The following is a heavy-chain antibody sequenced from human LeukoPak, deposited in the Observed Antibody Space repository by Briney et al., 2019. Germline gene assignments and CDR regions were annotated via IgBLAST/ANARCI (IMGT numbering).Heavy chain of an antibody. Sequence: GGSLRLSCAASGFTFSSYAMHWVRQAPGKGLEWVAVISYDGSNKYYADSVKGRFTISRDNSKNTLYLQMSSLRAEDTAVYYCARDNGRWTYLLANSLGIDYWGQGTLVTVSS. J-gene: IGHJ4*02. CDR1: GFTFSSYA. CDR2: ISYDGSNK. CDR3: ARDNGRWTYLLANSLGIDY. V-gene: IGHV3-30-3*01. D-gene: IGHD5-12*01.